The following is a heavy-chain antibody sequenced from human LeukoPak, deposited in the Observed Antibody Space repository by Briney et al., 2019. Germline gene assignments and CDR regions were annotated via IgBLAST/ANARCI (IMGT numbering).Heavy chain of an antibody. CDR2: ISYDGSNK. J-gene: IGHJ4*02. CDR3: ARATGLYTTGYYYDY. V-gene: IGHV3-30-3*01. Sequence: GRSLRLSCAASGFTFSSYAMHWVRQAPGKGLEWVAVISYDGSNKYYADSVKGRFTISRDNSKNMLYLQMNSLRAEDTAVYYCARATGLYTTGYYYDYWGQGTLVTVSS. D-gene: IGHD3-9*01. CDR1: GFTFSSYA.